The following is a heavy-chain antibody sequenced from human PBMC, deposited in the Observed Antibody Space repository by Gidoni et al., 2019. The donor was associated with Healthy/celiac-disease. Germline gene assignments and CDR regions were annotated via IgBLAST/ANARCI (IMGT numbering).Heavy chain of an antibody. J-gene: IGHJ4*02. CDR1: GFTFSSYA. Sequence: QVQLVESGGGVVQPGRSLRLSCAASGFTFSSYAMHWVRQAPGKGLEWVAVISYDGSNKYYADSVKGRFTISRDNSKNTLYLQMNSLRAEDTAVYYCARDNTLYALGHWGQGTLVTVSS. D-gene: IGHD2-2*01. CDR2: ISYDGSNK. V-gene: IGHV3-30-3*01. CDR3: ARDNTLYALGH.